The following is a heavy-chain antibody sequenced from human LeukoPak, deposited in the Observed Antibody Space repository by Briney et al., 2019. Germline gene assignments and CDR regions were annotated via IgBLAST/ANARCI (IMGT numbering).Heavy chain of an antibody. Sequence: GGSLRLSCAASGFTFSSYSMNWVRQAPGKGLEWVSAISGSGGSTYYADSVKGRFTISRDNSKNTLYLQMNSLRAEDTAVYYCAKGRYYDFWSAPGDWGQGTLVTVSS. CDR2: ISGSGGST. CDR3: AKGRYYDFWSAPGD. J-gene: IGHJ4*02. CDR1: GFTFSSYS. V-gene: IGHV3-23*01. D-gene: IGHD3-3*01.